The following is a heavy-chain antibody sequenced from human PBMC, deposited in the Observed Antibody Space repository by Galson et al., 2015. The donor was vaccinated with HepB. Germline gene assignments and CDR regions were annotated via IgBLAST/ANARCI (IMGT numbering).Heavy chain of an antibody. V-gene: IGHV3-64D*06. Sequence: SLRLSCAASGFTFSSYAMHWVRQAPGKGLEYVSAISSNGGSTYYADSAKGRFTISRDNSKNTLYLQMSSLRAEDTAVYYCVKGGYSYAARGFFDIWGQGTMVTVSS. CDR3: VKGGYSYAARGFFDI. CDR1: GFTFSSYA. D-gene: IGHD5-18*01. J-gene: IGHJ3*02. CDR2: ISSNGGST.